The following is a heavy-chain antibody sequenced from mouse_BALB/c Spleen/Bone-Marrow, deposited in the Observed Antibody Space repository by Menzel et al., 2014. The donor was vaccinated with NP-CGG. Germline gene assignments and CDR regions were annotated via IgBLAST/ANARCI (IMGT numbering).Heavy chain of an antibody. D-gene: IGHD2-4*01. CDR1: GFSLTSYG. CDR2: IWAGGST. J-gene: IGHJ3*01. CDR3: AREGSTMITTPFAY. Sequence: VMLVESGPGLVAPSQSLSITCTVSGFSLTSYGVHWVRQPPGKGLEWLGVIWAGGSTNYNSALMSRLSISKDNSKSQVFLKMNSLQTDDTAMCYCAREGSTMITTPFAYWGQGTLVTVSA. V-gene: IGHV2-9*02.